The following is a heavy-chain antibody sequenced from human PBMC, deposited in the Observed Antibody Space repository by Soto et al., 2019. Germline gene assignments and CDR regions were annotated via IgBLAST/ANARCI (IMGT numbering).Heavy chain of an antibody. Sequence: ASVKVSCKASGYTITSYYMHWGRQAPGQGLEWMGIINPSSSATRYSQKFQGRVTMTRDVSTSTVYMEMSGLRSEDTAVYYCARGYCSSGNCYRLYYCDMDVWGQGTTVTVSS. D-gene: IGHD2-15*01. V-gene: IGHV1-46*01. CDR3: ARGYCSSGNCYRLYYCDMDV. J-gene: IGHJ6*02. CDR1: GYTITSYY. CDR2: INPSSSAT.